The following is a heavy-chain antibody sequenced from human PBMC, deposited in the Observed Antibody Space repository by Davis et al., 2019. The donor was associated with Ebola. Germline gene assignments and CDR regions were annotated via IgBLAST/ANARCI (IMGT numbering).Heavy chain of an antibody. Sequence: GESLKISCKGSGYSFTNYWIGWVRQMPGKGLEWMGIIYPGDSDTRYSPSFQGQVTISADKSISTAYLQWSSLKASDTAIYYCATQTPAARGRGDWFDPWGQGTLVTVSS. CDR3: ATQTPAARGRGDWFDP. V-gene: IGHV5-51*01. J-gene: IGHJ5*02. D-gene: IGHD2-2*01. CDR1: GYSFTNYW. CDR2: IYPGDSDT.